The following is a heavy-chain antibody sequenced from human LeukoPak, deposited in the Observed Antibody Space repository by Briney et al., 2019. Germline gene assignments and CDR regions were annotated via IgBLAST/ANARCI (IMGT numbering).Heavy chain of an antibody. D-gene: IGHD4-11*01. Sequence: GGSLRLSCAASGFTVSTNYMTWVRQAPGKGLEWVSVIYSGGNTYYAGSVKGRFTISRDNAKNSLYLQMSSLRDEDTAVYYCARLTTLQAGYWGQGTLVTVSS. V-gene: IGHV3-53*01. CDR1: GFTVSTNY. CDR3: ARLTTLQAGY. CDR2: IYSGGNT. J-gene: IGHJ4*02.